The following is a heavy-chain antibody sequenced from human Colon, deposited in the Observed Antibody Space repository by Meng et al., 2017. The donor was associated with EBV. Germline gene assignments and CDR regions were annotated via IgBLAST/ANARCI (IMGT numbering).Heavy chain of an antibody. J-gene: IGHJ4*02. CDR3: ARDSTLDGYSLLDY. CDR1: GYTLSSYG. V-gene: IGHV7-4-1*02. CDR2: LDPNTGNP. D-gene: IGHD5-24*01. Sequence: QLQLVDYGSVLKQPGASVNVSCRPSGYTLSSYGINWVRQAPGQGPDWMGWLDPNTGNPTYDQGFTVRFVFSLDTSVSTAYLQINSLRADDTAVYYCARDSTLDGYSLLDYWGQGTLVTVSS.